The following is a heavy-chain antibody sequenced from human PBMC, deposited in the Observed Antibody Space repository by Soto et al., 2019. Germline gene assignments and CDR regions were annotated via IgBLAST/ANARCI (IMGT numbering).Heavy chain of an antibody. D-gene: IGHD2-21*02. J-gene: IGHJ6*02. V-gene: IGHV4-61*08. CDR3: ARDLWGYCGTDCYPLDV. Sequence: SETLSLTCTVSGGSISSGAYYWSWIRQHPGKGLEWIGYLYNSGSTVYNPSLKSRVTISVDTSKNQFSLKLNSVTAADTAVYYCARDLWGYCGTDCYPLDVWGQGTTVTVSS. CDR1: GGSISSGAYY. CDR2: LYNSGST.